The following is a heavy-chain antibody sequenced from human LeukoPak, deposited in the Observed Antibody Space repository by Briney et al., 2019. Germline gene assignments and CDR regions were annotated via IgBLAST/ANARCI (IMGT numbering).Heavy chain of an antibody. CDR3: LSGSWYFDY. Sequence: AGGSLRLSCAASGFTFSGYWMHWVRQAPGKGLVWVSRINSDGSDTTYADSVKGRFTISRDNAKNTLYLQVNSLRAEDTAVYYCLSGSWYFDYWGQGTLVTVSS. V-gene: IGHV3-74*03. CDR1: GFTFSGYW. J-gene: IGHJ4*02. D-gene: IGHD6-19*01. CDR2: INSDGSDT.